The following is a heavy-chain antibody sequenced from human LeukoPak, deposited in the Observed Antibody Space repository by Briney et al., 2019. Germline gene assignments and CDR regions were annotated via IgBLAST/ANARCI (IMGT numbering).Heavy chain of an antibody. CDR2: ISTYNGNT. CDR3: ARAEDCSSTSCYLYYFDY. CDR1: GYTLTSYG. Sequence: ASVTVSCKASGYTLTSYGISWVRQAPGQGLEWMGCISTYNGNTNYAHKLQGRVTMTTDTSTSTAYMELRSLRSDDTAVYYCARAEDCSSTSCYLYYFDYWGQGTLVTVSS. J-gene: IGHJ4*02. D-gene: IGHD2-2*01. V-gene: IGHV1-18*01.